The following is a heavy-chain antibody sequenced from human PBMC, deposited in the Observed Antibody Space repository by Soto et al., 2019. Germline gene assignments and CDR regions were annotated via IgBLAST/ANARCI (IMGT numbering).Heavy chain of an antibody. D-gene: IGHD3-22*01. CDR2: ISSRNNYT. Sequence: GGSLRLSCAASGFTCSDYYMSWIRQAPGKGLEWVSYISSRNNYTKYADSVRGRFTISRDNAKNSVYLQMNGLRGEDTAVYYCARSVVSSTRFDPWGQGTLVTVS. V-gene: IGHV3-11*06. CDR3: ARSVVSSTRFDP. CDR1: GFTCSDYY. J-gene: IGHJ5*02.